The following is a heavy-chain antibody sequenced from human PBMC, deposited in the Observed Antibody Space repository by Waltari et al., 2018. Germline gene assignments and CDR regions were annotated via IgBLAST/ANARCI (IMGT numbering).Heavy chain of an antibody. V-gene: IGHV1-2*02. D-gene: IGHD6-19*01. J-gene: IGHJ3*02. Sequence: QVQLVQSGAEVKKPGASVKVSCKASGYTFTGYYMHWVRQAPGQGLEWMGWINPNSGGTNYAQKFQGRVTMTRDTSISTAYMELSRLRSDDTAVYYCARDFDSGYSSGWYTLDIWGQGTMVTVSS. CDR2: INPNSGGT. CDR3: ARDFDSGYSSGWYTLDI. CDR1: GYTFTGYY.